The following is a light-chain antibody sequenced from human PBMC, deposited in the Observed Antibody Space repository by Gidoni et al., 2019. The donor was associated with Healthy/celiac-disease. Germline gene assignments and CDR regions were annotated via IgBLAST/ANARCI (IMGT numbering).Light chain of an antibody. V-gene: IGLV2-14*01. CDR3: SSYTSSSTVV. Sequence: PGQSITISCTGTSSDVGGYNYVSWYQQHPGKAPKLMIYEVSNRPSGVSNRFSGSKPGNTASLTISGLQAEDEADYYCSSYTSSSTVVFGGGTKLTVL. CDR2: EVS. J-gene: IGLJ2*01. CDR1: SSDVGGYNY.